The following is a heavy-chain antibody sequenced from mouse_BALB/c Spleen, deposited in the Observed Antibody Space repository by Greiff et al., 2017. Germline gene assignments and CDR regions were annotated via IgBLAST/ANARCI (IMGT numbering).Heavy chain of an antibody. CDR1: GFTFSSYG. CDR2: ISSGGSYT. Sequence: EVQLVESGGDLVKPGGSLKLSCAASGFTFSSYGMSWVRQTPDKRLEWVATISSGGSYTYYPDSVKGRFTISRDNAKNTLYLQMSSLKSEDTAMYYCARQGGNYGYAMDYWGQGTSVTVSS. CDR3: ARQGGNYGYAMDY. V-gene: IGHV5-6*01. J-gene: IGHJ4*01. D-gene: IGHD2-1*01.